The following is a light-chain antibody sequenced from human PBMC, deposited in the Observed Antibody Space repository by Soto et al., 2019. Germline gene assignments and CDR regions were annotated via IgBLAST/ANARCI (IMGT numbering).Light chain of an antibody. J-gene: IGKJ5*01. CDR1: QNIISW. V-gene: IGKV1-12*01. Sequence: DIQMTQSPSTVSASVGDRVTITCRASQNIISWLAWYQQQPGRAPKLLIYAASILQSGVPSRFSGSGSGTDFTLTINSLQPEDFATYYCQQGYGFPVTFGQGTRLEI. CDR3: QQGYGFPVT. CDR2: AAS.